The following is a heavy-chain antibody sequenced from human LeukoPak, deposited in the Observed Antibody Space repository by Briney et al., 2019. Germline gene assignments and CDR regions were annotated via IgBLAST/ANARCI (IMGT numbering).Heavy chain of an antibody. CDR2: INAGNGNT. CDR3: ARAQPGTAMVQGLATFDY. CDR1: GYTFTSYA. D-gene: IGHD5-18*01. J-gene: IGHJ4*02. Sequence: GASVKVSCKASGYTFTSYAMHWVRQAPGQRLEWMGWINAGNGNTKYSQEFQGRVTITRDTSASTAYMELSSLRSEDMAVYYCARAQPGTAMVQGLATFDYWGQGTLVTVSS. V-gene: IGHV1-3*03.